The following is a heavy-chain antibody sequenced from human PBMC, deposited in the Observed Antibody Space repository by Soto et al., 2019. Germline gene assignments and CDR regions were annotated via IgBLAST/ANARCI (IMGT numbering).Heavy chain of an antibody. Sequence: GGSLRLSCAASGFTFSSYGMHWVRQAPGKGLEWVAVISYDGSNKYYADSVKGRFTISRDNSKNTLYLQVNSLRAEDTAVYYCAKIFSSSVVGYWGQGTLVTVS. CDR2: ISYDGSNK. V-gene: IGHV3-30*18. D-gene: IGHD6-6*01. CDR1: GFTFSSYG. CDR3: AKIFSSSVVGY. J-gene: IGHJ4*02.